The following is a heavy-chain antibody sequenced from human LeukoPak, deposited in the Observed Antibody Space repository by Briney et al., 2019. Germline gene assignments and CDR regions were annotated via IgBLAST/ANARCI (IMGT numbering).Heavy chain of an antibody. D-gene: IGHD2-2*01. CDR3: AKLQAPADCSSTSCYAWNWFDP. CDR2: ISYDGSNK. CDR1: GFTFSSYG. V-gene: IGHV3-30*18. J-gene: IGHJ5*02. Sequence: GGTLRLSCAASGFTFSSYGMHWVRQAPGKGLEWVAVISYDGSNKYYADSVKGRFTISRDNSKNTLYLQMNSLRAEDTAVYYCAKLQAPADCSSTSCYAWNWFDPWGQGTLVTVSS.